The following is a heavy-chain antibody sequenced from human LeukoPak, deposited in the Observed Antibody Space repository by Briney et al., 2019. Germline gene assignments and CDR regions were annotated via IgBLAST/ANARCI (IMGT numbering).Heavy chain of an antibody. J-gene: IGHJ4*02. Sequence: PGGSLRLSCAASGFTFDDYAMHWVRQAPGKGLEWVSLISGDGGSTYYADSVKGRFTISRDNSKNTLYLQMNSLRAEDTAVYYCAKHSSGYYSHFDYWGQGTLVTVSS. CDR2: ISGDGGST. V-gene: IGHV3-43*02. CDR3: AKHSSGYYSHFDY. CDR1: GFTFDDYA. D-gene: IGHD3-22*01.